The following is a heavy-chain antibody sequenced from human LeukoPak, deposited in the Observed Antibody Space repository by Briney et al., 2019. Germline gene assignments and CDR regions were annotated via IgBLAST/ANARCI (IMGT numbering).Heavy chain of an antibody. D-gene: IGHD3-10*01. V-gene: IGHV3-23*01. Sequence: GGSLRLSCAASGFAFSSYSMNWVRQAPGKGLDWVSIINGGGDIMMYEDSVKGRFTISRDNSKNTLYLQMNSLRVEDTAVYYCAMRDRGYGLDIWGQGTMVTVSS. CDR2: INGGGDIM. CDR3: AMRDRGYGLDI. CDR1: GFAFSSYS. J-gene: IGHJ3*02.